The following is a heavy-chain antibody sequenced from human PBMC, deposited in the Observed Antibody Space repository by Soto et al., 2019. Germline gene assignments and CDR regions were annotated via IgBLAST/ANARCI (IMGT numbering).Heavy chain of an antibody. J-gene: IGHJ4*02. V-gene: IGHV1-46*01. CDR1: GDTFTDYY. D-gene: IGHD2-21*02. CDR3: ARGGHVVVVTAALDY. CDR2: VNPSGGHT. Sequence: QVQLMQSGAEVKKPGASVKVSCKASGDTFTDYYIHWVRQAPVQGLEWMGTVNPSGGHTTYAQHFLGRVTMTRDTSTSTRYMELTSLTSDDTAIYYCARGGHVVVVTAALDYWGQGTLVTVSS.